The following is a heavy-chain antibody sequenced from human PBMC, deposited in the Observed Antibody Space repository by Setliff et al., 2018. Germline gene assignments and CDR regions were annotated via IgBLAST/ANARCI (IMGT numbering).Heavy chain of an antibody. CDR2: ISATGVAT. Sequence: GGSLRLSCTASGFTFGDYAMSWVRQAPGKGLEWVALISATGVATYYADSVKGRFTIFRDNSKNSLYLQMNDLRAEDTAVYYCAKVPGAIVVVPAAAWFDPWGQGTLVTVSS. J-gene: IGHJ5*02. V-gene: IGHV3-23*01. D-gene: IGHD2-2*01. CDR3: AKVPGAIVVVPAAAWFDP. CDR1: GFTFGDYA.